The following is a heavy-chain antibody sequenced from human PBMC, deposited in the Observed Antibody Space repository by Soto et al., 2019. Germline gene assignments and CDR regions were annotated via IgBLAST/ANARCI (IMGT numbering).Heavy chain of an antibody. CDR1: VGSISSYY. CDR3: ARERYYGMEF. CDR2: IYYSGSN. J-gene: IGHJ6*01. Sequence: SETLSLTCTVSVGSISSYYWSWIRQPPGKGLEWIGYIYYSGSNNYNPSLKSRVTISVDTSKNQFSLKLSSVTAADTALYYCARERYYGMEFWAQGTTVTVSS. V-gene: IGHV4-59*01.